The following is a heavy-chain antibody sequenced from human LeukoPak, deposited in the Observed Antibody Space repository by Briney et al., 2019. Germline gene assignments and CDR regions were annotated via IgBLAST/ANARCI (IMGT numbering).Heavy chain of an antibody. CDR1: GFTFSSYG. J-gene: IGHJ4*02. D-gene: IGHD6-13*01. Sequence: PGGTLRLSCAASGFTFSSYGMSWVRQAPGKGLEWVSAISGSGGNTYYADSVKGRFTISRDNSKNTLYLQMNSLRAEDTAVYYCAKVLSSSWYGGKDYWGQGTLVTVSS. V-gene: IGHV3-23*01. CDR3: AKVLSSSWYGGKDY. CDR2: ISGSGGNT.